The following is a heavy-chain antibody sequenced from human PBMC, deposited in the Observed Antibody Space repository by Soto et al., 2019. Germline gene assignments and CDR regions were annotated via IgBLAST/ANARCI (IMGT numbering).Heavy chain of an antibody. J-gene: IGHJ4*02. CDR2: MTPISGNT. Sequence: GASVKVSCKTSGYTFINYDINWVRQATGQGLEWMGWMTPISGNTGYAQKFQGRVTMTRDTSISTAYMELSSLRSEDTAVYYCVRYFYDSSGYSRDYWGQGTLVTVSS. V-gene: IGHV1-8*01. D-gene: IGHD3-22*01. CDR1: GYTFINYD. CDR3: VRYFYDSSGYSRDY.